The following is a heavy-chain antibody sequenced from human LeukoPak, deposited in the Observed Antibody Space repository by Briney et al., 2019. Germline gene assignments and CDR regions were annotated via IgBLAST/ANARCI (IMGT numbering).Heavy chain of an antibody. D-gene: IGHD3-22*01. CDR3: ARQADDSSGFPLGY. Sequence: SETLSLTCAVSGYSISSGYYWGWIRQPPGKGLEWIGSIYHSGSTYYNPSLKSRVTISVDTSKNQFSLKLSSVTAADTAAYYCARQADDSSGFPLGYWGQGTKVPGPS. CDR2: IYHSGST. J-gene: IGHJ4*01. V-gene: IGHV4-38-2*01. CDR1: GYSISSGYY.